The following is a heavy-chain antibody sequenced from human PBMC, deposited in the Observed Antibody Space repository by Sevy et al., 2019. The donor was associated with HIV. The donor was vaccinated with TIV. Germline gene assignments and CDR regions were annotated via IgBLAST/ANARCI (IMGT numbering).Heavy chain of an antibody. CDR1: GDSISGYY. Sequence: SETLSLTCTVSGDSISGYYWSWIRQSPGKGLQWIGYIYYNGRTNYDPSLKSQVIISTDTSKNQFSLKLSSVTAADTAVYYCARAAANYYYAMDVWGQGTTVTVSS. J-gene: IGHJ6*02. CDR3: ARAAANYYYAMDV. V-gene: IGHV4-59*01. CDR2: IYYNGRT.